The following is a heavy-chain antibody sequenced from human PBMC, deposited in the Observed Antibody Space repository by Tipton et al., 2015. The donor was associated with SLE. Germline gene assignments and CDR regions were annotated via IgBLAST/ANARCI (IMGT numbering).Heavy chain of an antibody. CDR2: IYYSGST. CDR1: GGSISSGGYY. CDR3: RLITITSLFHY. Sequence: TLSLTCTVSGGSISSGGYYWSWIRQHPGKGLEWIGYIYYSGSTYYNPSLKSRVTISVDTSKNQFSLKLSSVTAADTAVYYCRLITITSLFHYWGQGTLVTVSS. V-gene: IGHV4-31*03. D-gene: IGHD3-16*01. J-gene: IGHJ4*02.